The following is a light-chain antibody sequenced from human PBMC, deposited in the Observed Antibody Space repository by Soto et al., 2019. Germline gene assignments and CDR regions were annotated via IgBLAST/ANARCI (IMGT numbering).Light chain of an antibody. Sequence: QMTQSPSSLFASVGDRVTITCRSSQSITSHLNWYQQKVAQSPKLLIYAASTLQSGVPPRFSGSGSGTEFTLTISGLEREDFATYYCQQSHSAPLTFGGGTKVEIK. V-gene: IGKV1-39*01. J-gene: IGKJ4*01. CDR1: QSITSH. CDR3: QQSHSAPLT. CDR2: AAS.